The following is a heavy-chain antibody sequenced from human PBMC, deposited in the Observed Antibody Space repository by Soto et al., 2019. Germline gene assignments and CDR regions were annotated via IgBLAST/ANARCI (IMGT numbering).Heavy chain of an antibody. V-gene: IGHV4-59*01. CDR2: IYYSGST. CDR1: GGSISSYY. J-gene: IGHJ5*02. CDR3: ARDLNLAVAGALINWFDP. D-gene: IGHD7-27*01. Sequence: TLSLTCTVSGGSISSYYWSWIRQPPGKGLEWIGYIYYSGSTNYNPSLKSRVTMSLDASKNQLSLKLTSVTAADTAVYYCARDLNLAVAGALINWFDPWGKGTLVTVYS.